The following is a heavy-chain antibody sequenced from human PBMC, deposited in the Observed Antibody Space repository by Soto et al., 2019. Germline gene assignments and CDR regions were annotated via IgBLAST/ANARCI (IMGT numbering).Heavy chain of an antibody. CDR1: GFSFTNFG. V-gene: IGHV3-23*01. D-gene: IGHD4-4*01. CDR2: IGASGATT. Sequence: GGCLRLSCAASGFSFTNFGMSWVRQAPGEGLAWVAGIGASGATTCYADSVTGRLSISRDTSKTTLYLQLNSLRFVDPAVYYCAKDDSSPRGADPFDSWGPGTLVTVS. J-gene: IGHJ4*02. CDR3: AKDDSSPRGADPFDS.